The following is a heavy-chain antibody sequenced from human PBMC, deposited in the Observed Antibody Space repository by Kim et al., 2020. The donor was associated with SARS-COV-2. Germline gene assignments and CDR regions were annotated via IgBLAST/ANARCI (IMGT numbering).Heavy chain of an antibody. CDR1: GGTFSSYA. V-gene: IGHV1-69*13. J-gene: IGHJ6*02. CDR3: ARVGYGSGSYYNSPLDYYYYYGMDV. Sequence: SVKVSCKASGGTFSSYAISWVRQAPGQGLEWMGGIIPIFGTANYAQKFQGRVTITADESTSKAYMELSSLRSEDTAVYYCARVGYGSGSYYNSPLDYYYYYGMDVWGQGTTVTVSS. D-gene: IGHD3-10*01. CDR2: IIPIFGTA.